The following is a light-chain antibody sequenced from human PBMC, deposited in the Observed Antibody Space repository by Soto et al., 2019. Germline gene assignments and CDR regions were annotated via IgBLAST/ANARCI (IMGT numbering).Light chain of an antibody. CDR1: GSDVAGYNY. Sequence: QSALAQPASVSGSPGQSITISCTGTGSDVAGYNYVSWFQQHPGKAPKLMMYQVTIRPSGVSNRFSGAKSGNTASLTISGLQAEDVAEYYCTSFTRTTSLHVFGTGTKLTVL. J-gene: IGLJ1*01. CDR2: QVT. CDR3: TSFTRTTSLHV. V-gene: IGLV2-14*01.